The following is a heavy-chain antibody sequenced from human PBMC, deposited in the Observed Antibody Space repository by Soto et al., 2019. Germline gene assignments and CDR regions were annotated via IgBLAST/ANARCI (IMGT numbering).Heavy chain of an antibody. Sequence: QITLKGSGPTLVKPTQTLTLTCTLSGISLSTSGVGLGWIRQTQGKDLEWLALVYLNDDKYYSPSLKSRLTITKDTSKNQAVLTMTNMDPVDTATYYCARGLATLPVFAFDIWGQGTVVTVSS. J-gene: IGHJ3*02. CDR3: ARGLATLPVFAFDI. V-gene: IGHV2-5*01. CDR1: GISLSTSGVG. D-gene: IGHD1-1*01. CDR2: VYLNDDK.